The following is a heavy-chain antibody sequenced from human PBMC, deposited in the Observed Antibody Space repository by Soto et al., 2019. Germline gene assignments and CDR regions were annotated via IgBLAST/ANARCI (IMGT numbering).Heavy chain of an antibody. CDR3: EREDTVVVAAAVWDYSYGMDV. D-gene: IGHD2-2*01. J-gene: IGHJ6*01. CDR1: GFTFSSYG. Sequence: QVQLVESGGGVVQPGRSLRISCAASGFTFSSYGMNWVRQAPGNGLEWVAVIWYDGSNKYYAYSVKGRFTIYRDNSKNTVYGQIDRGCADETVVYYCEREDTVVVAAAVWDYSYGMDVWDQGSTVTVS. V-gene: IGHV3-33*01. CDR2: IWYDGSNK.